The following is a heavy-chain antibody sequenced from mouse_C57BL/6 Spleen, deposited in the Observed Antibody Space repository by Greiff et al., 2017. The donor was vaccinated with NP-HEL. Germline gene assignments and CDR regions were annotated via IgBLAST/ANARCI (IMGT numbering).Heavy chain of an antibody. CDR2: IHPNSGST. CDR3: AGENDYDGVLDY. CDR1: GNTFTSYW. Sequence: QVQLQQPGAELVKPGASVKLSCKASGNTFTSYWMHWVKQRPGQGLEWIGMIHPNSGSTNYNEKFKSKATLTVDKSSSTAYMQLSSLTSEDSAVYYCAGENDYDGVLDYWGQGTTLTVSS. J-gene: IGHJ2*01. D-gene: IGHD2-4*01. V-gene: IGHV1-64*01.